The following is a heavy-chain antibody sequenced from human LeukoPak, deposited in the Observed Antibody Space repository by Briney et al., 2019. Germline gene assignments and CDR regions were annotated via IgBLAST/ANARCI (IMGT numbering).Heavy chain of an antibody. CDR3: ARDSGRGYSYGYNY. CDR1: GFTFISYS. V-gene: IGHV3-48*01. CDR2: ISSSSSTI. Sequence: GGSLRLSCAASGFTFISYSMNWVRQAPGKGLEGVSYISSSSSTIYYADSVKGRFTISRDNAKNSLYLQMNSLRAEDTAVYYCARDSGRGYSYGYNYWGQGTLVTVSS. D-gene: IGHD5-18*01. J-gene: IGHJ4*02.